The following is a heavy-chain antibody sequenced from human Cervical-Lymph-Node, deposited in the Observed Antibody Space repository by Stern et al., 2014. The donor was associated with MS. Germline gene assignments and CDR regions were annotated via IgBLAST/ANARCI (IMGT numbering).Heavy chain of an antibody. J-gene: IGHJ4*02. V-gene: IGHV1-3*04. CDR1: GYSFTEYP. CDR3: ATSAFDY. Sequence: VQLVESGTEVKTTGASVTVSCQASGYSFTEYPIHWVRQAPGPGLEWVGWINTGDGDTRYSPRLQGRISITRDTSTRTAYLDLSSLRSADTAEYYCATSAFDYWGQGTLVTVS. CDR2: INTGDGDT.